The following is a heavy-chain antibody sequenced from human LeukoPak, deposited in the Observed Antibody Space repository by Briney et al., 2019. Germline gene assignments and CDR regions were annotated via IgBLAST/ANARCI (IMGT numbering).Heavy chain of an antibody. J-gene: IGHJ4*02. D-gene: IGHD2-2*01. CDR3: AWGRQLNFFDL. CDR2: IFSTGST. V-gene: IGHV4-39*06. CDR1: GDSISTSRYY. Sequence: SETLSLTCTVAGDSISTSRYYWGWLRQPPGKGLQWIGSIFSTGSTYYNPSLKSRVTISIDTSKNHFPLRLNSVTAADTAVYYCAWGRQLNFFDLWGQGTLVTVSS.